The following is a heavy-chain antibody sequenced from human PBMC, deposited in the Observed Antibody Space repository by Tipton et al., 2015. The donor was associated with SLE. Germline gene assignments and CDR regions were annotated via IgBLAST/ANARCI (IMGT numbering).Heavy chain of an antibody. D-gene: IGHD6-19*01. CDR1: GDSISSYY. CDR3: ARAPTYSSGWFDY. Sequence: TLSLTCTVSGDSISSYYWSWIRQPPGKGLEWIGYIYYSGSTNCNPSLKSRVTISVDTSKNQFSLMLSSLTAADTAVYYCARAPTYSSGWFDYWGQGTLVTVSS. CDR2: IYYSGST. V-gene: IGHV4-59*01. J-gene: IGHJ4*02.